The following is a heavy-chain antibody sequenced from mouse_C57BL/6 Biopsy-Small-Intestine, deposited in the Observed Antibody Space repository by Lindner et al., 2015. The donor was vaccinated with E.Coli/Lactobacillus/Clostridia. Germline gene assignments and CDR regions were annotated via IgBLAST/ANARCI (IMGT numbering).Heavy chain of an antibody. Sequence: VQLQESGAELARPGASVKLSCKASGYTFTSYGISWVKQRTGQGLEWIGEIYPRSGNAYYNEKFKGKATLTADKSSSTAYMQLSSLTSEDSAVYFCARDGGDYAGYWGQGTTLTVSS. D-gene: IGHD2-13*01. CDR3: ARDGGDYAGY. CDR1: GYTFTSYG. J-gene: IGHJ2*01. V-gene: IGHV1-81*01. CDR2: IYPRSGNA.